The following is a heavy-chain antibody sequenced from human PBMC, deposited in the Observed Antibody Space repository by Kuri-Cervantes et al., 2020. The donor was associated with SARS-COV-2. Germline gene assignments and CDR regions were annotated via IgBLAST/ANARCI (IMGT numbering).Heavy chain of an antibody. V-gene: IGHV4-59*01. Sequence: SETLSLTCTVSGGSISSYYWSWIRQPPGKGLEWIGYIYYSGSTNYNPSLKSRVTISVDTSKNQFSLKLSSVTAADTAVYYCARDPYGDYLPWDDYWGQGTLVTVSS. CDR2: IYYSGST. CDR1: GGSISSYY. D-gene: IGHD4-17*01. CDR3: ARDPYGDYLPWDDY. J-gene: IGHJ4*02.